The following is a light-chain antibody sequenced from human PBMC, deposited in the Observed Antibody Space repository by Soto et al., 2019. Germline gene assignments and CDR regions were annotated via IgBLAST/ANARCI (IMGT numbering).Light chain of an antibody. CDR2: DAS. J-gene: IGKJ4*01. CDR1: QRVSTY. Sequence: EIVLTQSPATLSLFPGERATLSCRASQRVSTYLAWYQHKPGQAPRLLIYDASNRATGIPARFSGSGSGTGFTLTISSLEPEDFAVYYCQQRINWPLTFGGGTKVEIK. CDR3: QQRINWPLT. V-gene: IGKV3-11*01.